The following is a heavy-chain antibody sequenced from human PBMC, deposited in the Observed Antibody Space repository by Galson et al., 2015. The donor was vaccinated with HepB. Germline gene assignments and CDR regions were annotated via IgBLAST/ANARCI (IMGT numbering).Heavy chain of an antibody. CDR2: ISGGGAST. D-gene: IGHD1-26*01. V-gene: IGHV3-23*01. CDR1: GFTFSSYA. CDR3: ARGEVGARYTY. Sequence: SLRLSCAASGFTFSSYAMSWVRQAPGKGLEWVSAISGGGASTYCADSLKGRFTISRDNSKNTLYLQMNSLRAEDTAVYYCARGEVGARYTYWGQGTLVTVSS. J-gene: IGHJ4*02.